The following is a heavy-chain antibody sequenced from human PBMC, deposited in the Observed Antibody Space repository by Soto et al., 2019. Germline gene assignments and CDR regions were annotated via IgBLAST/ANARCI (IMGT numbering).Heavy chain of an antibody. Sequence: VSFQASVYAFTCYYMHWVRQAPGQGLEWMGWINPNSGGTNYAQKFQGWVTMTRDTSISTAYMELSRLRSDDTAVYYCARDRGIAAAGTLHDAFDIWGQGTMVTVSS. CDR2: INPNSGGT. CDR1: VYAFTCYY. V-gene: IGHV1-2*04. CDR3: ARDRGIAAAGTLHDAFDI. J-gene: IGHJ3*02. D-gene: IGHD6-13*01.